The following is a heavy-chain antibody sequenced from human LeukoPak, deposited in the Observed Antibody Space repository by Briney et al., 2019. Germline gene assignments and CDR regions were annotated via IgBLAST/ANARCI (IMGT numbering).Heavy chain of an antibody. CDR3: AKLDGMDV. V-gene: IGHV3-74*01. CDR2: INTDGSYS. CDR1: GFTFSYFW. Sequence: PGGSLRLSCAASGFTFSYFWMHWFRQTPGKGLVWVSCINTDGSYSTYADSVKGRFTISRDNSKNTLYLQMNSLGAEDTAVYYCAKLDGMDVWGQGTTVTVSS. D-gene: IGHD1-1*01. J-gene: IGHJ6*02.